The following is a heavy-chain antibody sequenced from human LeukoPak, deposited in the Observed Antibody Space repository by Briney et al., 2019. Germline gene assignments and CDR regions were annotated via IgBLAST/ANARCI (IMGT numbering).Heavy chain of an antibody. CDR2: INDGGHT. CDR1: GGSFSDSF. CDR3: ARFCRSTWGDLGDAFDI. Sequence: PSHTLSLTRTVYGGSFSDSFWSSIRQSPGKGMEWTGEINDGGHTNYHASVISRVIVSMGKTKKQVSLVMRSVTAADTGVYLCARFCRSTWGDLGDAFDIWGQGTTVIVSS. D-gene: IGHD2-21*02. J-gene: IGHJ3*02. V-gene: IGHV4-34*01.